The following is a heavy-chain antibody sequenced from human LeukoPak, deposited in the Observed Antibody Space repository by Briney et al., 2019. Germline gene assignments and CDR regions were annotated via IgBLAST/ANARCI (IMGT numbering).Heavy chain of an antibody. CDR1: GYTFTGYY. CDR2: INPNSGGT. V-gene: IGHV1-2*02. CDR3: AREPGYSYGTFDY. D-gene: IGHD5-18*01. J-gene: IGHJ4*02. Sequence: WASVKVSCKASGYTFTGYYMHWVRQAPGQGLEWMGWINPNSGGTNYAQKFQGRVTMTRDTSISTAYMELSRLRSDDTAVYYCAREPGYSYGTFDYWGQGTLVTVSS.